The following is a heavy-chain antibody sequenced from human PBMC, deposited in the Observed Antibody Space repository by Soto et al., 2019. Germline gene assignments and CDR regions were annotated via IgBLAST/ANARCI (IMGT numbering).Heavy chain of an antibody. V-gene: IGHV3-66*01. CDR3: STGTPAED. CDR2: LYSGGTT. Sequence: EVQLLESGGGLVQPGGSLRLSCAASGFTVSKSHMTWVRQAPGRGLEWVSVLYSGGTTYYADSVKGRFTISRDNSKNTLYLQMDSLRAEDTAVYYCSTGTPAEDWGQGTLVTVSP. J-gene: IGHJ4*02. D-gene: IGHD1-7*01. CDR1: GFTVSKSH.